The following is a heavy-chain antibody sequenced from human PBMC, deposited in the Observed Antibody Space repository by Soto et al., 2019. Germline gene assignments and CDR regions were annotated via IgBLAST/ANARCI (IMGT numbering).Heavy chain of an antibody. Sequence: GGSLRLSCAASGFTFSSYSMNWVRQAPGKGLEWVSSISSSSSYIYYADSVKGRFTISRDNAKNSLYLQMNSLRAEDAAVYYCARDAAAAINWFDPWGQGTLVTVSS. CDR2: ISSSSSYI. J-gene: IGHJ5*02. D-gene: IGHD6-13*01. CDR1: GFTFSSYS. V-gene: IGHV3-21*01. CDR3: ARDAAAAINWFDP.